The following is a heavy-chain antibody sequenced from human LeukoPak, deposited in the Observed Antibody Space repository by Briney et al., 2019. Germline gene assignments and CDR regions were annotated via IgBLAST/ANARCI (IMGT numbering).Heavy chain of an antibody. CDR2: TYYRSQWYN. CDR3: AGGYAFDV. J-gene: IGHJ3*01. Sequence: SQTLSLTCAISGDSVSNNNYAWNWIRQSPSRGLEWLGRTYYRSQWYNDYARSVMSRISVDPDTSKNQFSLHLSSVTPDDTAIYYCAGGYAFDVWGQGTMVNVSS. V-gene: IGHV6-1*01. CDR1: GDSVSNNNYA.